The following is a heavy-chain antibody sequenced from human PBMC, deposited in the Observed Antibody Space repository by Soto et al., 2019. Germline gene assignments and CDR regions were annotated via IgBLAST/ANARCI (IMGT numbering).Heavy chain of an antibody. Sequence: LRLSCAASGFTFSSYEMNWVRQAPGKGLEWVSYISSSGSTIYYADSVKGRFTISRDNAKNSLYLQMNSLRAEDTAVYYCARGTRAVASCPGYWGQGTLVTVSS. CDR3: ARGTRAVASCPGY. J-gene: IGHJ4*02. CDR1: GFTFSSYE. D-gene: IGHD6-19*01. CDR2: ISSSGSTI. V-gene: IGHV3-48*03.